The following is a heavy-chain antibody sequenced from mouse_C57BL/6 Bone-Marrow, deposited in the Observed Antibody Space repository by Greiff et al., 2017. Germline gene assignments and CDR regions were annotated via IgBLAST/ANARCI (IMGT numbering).Heavy chain of an antibody. CDR3: ARTLWREFAY. V-gene: IGHV2-9-1*01. CDR2: IWTGGGT. CDR1: GFSLASYA. Sequence: VKLMESGPGLVAPSQSLSITCTVSGFSLASYAISWVRQPPGQGLEWLGVIWTGGGTNYNSALKSRLSISKDNSKSQVFLKMNSLQTDDTARYYCARTLWREFAYWGQGTLVTVSA. J-gene: IGHJ3*01. D-gene: IGHD1-1*02.